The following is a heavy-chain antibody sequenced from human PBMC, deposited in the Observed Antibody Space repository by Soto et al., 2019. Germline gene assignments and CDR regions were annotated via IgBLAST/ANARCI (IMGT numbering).Heavy chain of an antibody. CDR1: GYTPTNYD. CDR2: ISAYNGNR. J-gene: IGHJ4*02. CDR3: ARALYRRGTYDDFDN. V-gene: IGHV1-18*01. D-gene: IGHD3-16*01. Sequence: QVPLVQSGPEVKKPGASVTVSCKTSGYTPTNYDIGWVRQAPGQGLEWMGWISAYNGNRNSAQKLQGRLTMTTDTSTKTAYMELRSLRSDDTAVYFCARALYRRGTYDDFDNWGQGTLVTVSS.